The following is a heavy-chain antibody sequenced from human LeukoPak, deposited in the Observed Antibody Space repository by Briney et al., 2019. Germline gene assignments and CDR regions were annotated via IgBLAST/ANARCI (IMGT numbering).Heavy chain of an antibody. CDR1: GYTFTSYA. V-gene: IGHV1-3*02. Sequence: ASVKVSCKASGYTFTSYAMHWVRQAPGQRLEWMAWSNAGNGNTKYSQEFQGRVTVTTDKSTSTAYMELRSLRSDDTAVYYCARGGGSGSNGMDVWGQGTTVTVSS. CDR2: SNAGNGNT. J-gene: IGHJ6*02. CDR3: ARGGGSGSNGMDV. D-gene: IGHD3-10*01.